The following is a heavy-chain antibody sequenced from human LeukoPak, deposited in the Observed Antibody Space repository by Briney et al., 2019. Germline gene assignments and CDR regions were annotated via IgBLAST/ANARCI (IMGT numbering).Heavy chain of an antibody. V-gene: IGHV3-66*01. D-gene: IGHD1-14*01. J-gene: IGHJ4*02. Sequence: GGSLRLSCAASGFTVSSNYMSWVRQAPGKGLGWVSVIYSGGSTYYADSVKGRFTISRDNSKNTLYLQMNSLRAEDTAVYDCARGGKSAPFDYWGQGTLVTVSS. CDR3: ARGGKSAPFDY. CDR2: IYSGGST. CDR1: GFTVSSNY.